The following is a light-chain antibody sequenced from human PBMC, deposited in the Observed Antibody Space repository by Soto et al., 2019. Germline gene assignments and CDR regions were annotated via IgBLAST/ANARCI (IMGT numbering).Light chain of an antibody. CDR2: AAS. Sequence: DIQMTQAPSSLSASVGDRVTITCLASQSISSYVNWYQQKTGKATKLLIYAASSLQSGVPSRFSGSGSGTDFTLTISSLQPEDFATYYCQQSYSTPRTFGQGTKVDIK. CDR3: QQSYSTPRT. V-gene: IGKV1-39*01. J-gene: IGKJ1*01. CDR1: QSISSY.